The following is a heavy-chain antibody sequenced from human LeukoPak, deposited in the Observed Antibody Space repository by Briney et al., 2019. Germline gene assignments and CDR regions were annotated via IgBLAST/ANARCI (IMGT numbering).Heavy chain of an antibody. CDR1: GFTVSSNY. CDR3: ARVIAAAGIDYFDY. V-gene: IGHV3-53*01. D-gene: IGHD6-13*01. Sequence: AGGSLRLSFAASGFTVSSNYMSWVRQAPGKGLEWVSVLYASGSAYYADSVKGRFTISRDNSKNTLYLQMNSLRAEDTAVYYCARVIAAAGIDYFDYWGQGTLVTVSS. CDR2: LYASGSA. J-gene: IGHJ4*02.